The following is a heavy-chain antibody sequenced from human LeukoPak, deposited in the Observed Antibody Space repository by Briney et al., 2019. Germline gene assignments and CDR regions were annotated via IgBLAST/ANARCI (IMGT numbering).Heavy chain of an antibody. D-gene: IGHD3-22*01. CDR1: GFTFSSYA. Sequence: GGSLRLSCAASGFTFSSYAMSWVRQAPGKGLEWVSAVSGSGSTTYYADSVKGRFTISRDNFKNMLYLQMNSLRAEDTAVYYCAKSGLYYYDSSGYYFRWGQGTLVTVSS. V-gene: IGHV3-23*01. CDR3: AKSGLYYYDSSGYYFR. J-gene: IGHJ4*02. CDR2: VSGSGSTT.